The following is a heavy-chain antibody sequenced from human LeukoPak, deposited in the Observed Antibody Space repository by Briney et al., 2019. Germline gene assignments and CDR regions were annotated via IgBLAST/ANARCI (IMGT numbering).Heavy chain of an antibody. J-gene: IGHJ6*02. V-gene: IGHV4-59*01. CDR2: IYYSGTT. CDR3: AREDPQTTVPEGMDV. CDR1: GGSIRYYY. Sequence: SETLSLTCTVSGGSIRYYYWSWIRQSPGKGLEWIGYIYYSGTTNYNPSLKSRVTISVDTSKNQFSLQLRSVTAADTAVYYCAREDPQTTVPEGMDVWGQGTTVTVSS. D-gene: IGHD4-17*01.